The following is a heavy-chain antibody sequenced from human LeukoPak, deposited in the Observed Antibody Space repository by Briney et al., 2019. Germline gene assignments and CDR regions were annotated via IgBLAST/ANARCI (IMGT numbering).Heavy chain of an antibody. CDR2: IYSGGST. CDR3: ARVFSSSWYNWFDP. Sequence: PGGSLRLSCVASGFTVSSNYMSWVRQAPGKGLEWVSVIYSGGSTYYADSVKGRFTISRHNSKNTLYLQMNSLRAEDTAVYYCARVFSSSWYNWFDPWGQGTLVTVSS. CDR1: GFTVSSNY. D-gene: IGHD6-13*01. J-gene: IGHJ5*02. V-gene: IGHV3-53*04.